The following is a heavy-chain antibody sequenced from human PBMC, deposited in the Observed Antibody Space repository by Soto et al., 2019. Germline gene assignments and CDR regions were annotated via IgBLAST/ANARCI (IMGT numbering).Heavy chain of an antibody. CDR3: ARALSVAQYYYYMDV. J-gene: IGHJ6*03. CDR2: IRPYNGNT. Sequence: QVPLVQSGPEVKKPGASVKVPCKTSGYTFTTYGISWVRQAPGQGLEWMGWIRPYNGNTHYAQKFQGRVTMTTDTSTTTAYMELRTLRSDDRAVYFCARALSVAQYYYYMDVWGKGTTVTVSS. CDR1: GYTFTTYG. V-gene: IGHV1-18*01. D-gene: IGHD6-19*01.